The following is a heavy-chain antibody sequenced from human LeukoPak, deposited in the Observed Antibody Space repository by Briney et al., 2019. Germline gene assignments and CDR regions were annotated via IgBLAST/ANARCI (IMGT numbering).Heavy chain of an antibody. CDR3: TRGGPDYGDPYWFVP. CDR1: GFSFSGSA. CDR2: IRSKGHSYAT. D-gene: IGHD4-17*01. Sequence: GSLRHSCAASGFSFSGSAMHWVRQASGKGLEWVGRIRSKGHSYATAYAASVEGKFTISRDDSKNTAYLQMNSLKTEDTAVYFGTRGGPDYGDPYWFVPWGQGTLVIVSS. J-gene: IGHJ5*02. V-gene: IGHV3-73*01.